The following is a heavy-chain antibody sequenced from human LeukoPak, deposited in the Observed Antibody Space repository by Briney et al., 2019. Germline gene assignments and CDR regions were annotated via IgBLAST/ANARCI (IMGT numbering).Heavy chain of an antibody. J-gene: IGHJ3*02. CDR2: IGDTGFST. Sequence: GGSLRLSCAASGFTFSTSGLTFSNYAMSWVRQAPGKGLEWVSGIGDTGFSTYYADSVKGRFTISRDNSKNTVYLQMNRLRAGDTAIYYCAKPRTGYYDAFDTWGPGTMVTVSS. CDR3: AKPRTGYYDAFDT. V-gene: IGHV3-23*01. D-gene: IGHD6-25*01. CDR1: GFTFSTSGLTFSNYA.